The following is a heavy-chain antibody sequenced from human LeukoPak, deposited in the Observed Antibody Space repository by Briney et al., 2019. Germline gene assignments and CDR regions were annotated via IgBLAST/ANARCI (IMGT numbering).Heavy chain of an antibody. D-gene: IGHD3-22*01. CDR1: GFTFSSYS. CDR2: ISSSSSYI. V-gene: IGHV3-21*01. CDR3: ARDEGSSGYADY. J-gene: IGHJ4*02. Sequence: GGSLRLSCAASGFTFSSYSMNWVRQAPGKGLEWVSSISSSSSYIYYADSVKGRFTISRDNAKNSLYLQMNSLRAEDTAVYCCARDEGSSGYADYWGQGTLVTVSS.